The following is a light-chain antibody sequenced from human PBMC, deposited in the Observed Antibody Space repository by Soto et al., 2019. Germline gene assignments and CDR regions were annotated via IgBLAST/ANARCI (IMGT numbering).Light chain of an antibody. CDR1: QSIGTW. J-gene: IGKJ4*01. CDR2: GVS. CDR3: QQLRMYPST. Sequence: DIQMTQSPSTLSASVGDGVTITCRASQSIGTWLAWYQQKPGKAPKVLIYGVSSLKSGVPSRFSGSASGADFTLSISSLQPDDFATYYCQQLRMYPSTFGGGTKVDIK. V-gene: IGKV1-5*01.